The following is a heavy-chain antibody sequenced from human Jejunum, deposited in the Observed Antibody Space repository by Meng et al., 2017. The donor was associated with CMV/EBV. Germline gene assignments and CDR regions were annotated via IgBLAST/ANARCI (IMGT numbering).Heavy chain of an antibody. CDR3: ARSVDGMDV. CDR1: VESFSAYY. Sequence: LTCAVFVESFSAYYWRWIRQPPGKWLEWIGEIYHSGTTNYNPSLKSRVTISVDTSKNQFSLKLTSVTAADTAVYYCARSVDGMDVWGQGTTVTVSS. J-gene: IGHJ6*02. CDR2: IYHSGTT. V-gene: IGHV4-34*01.